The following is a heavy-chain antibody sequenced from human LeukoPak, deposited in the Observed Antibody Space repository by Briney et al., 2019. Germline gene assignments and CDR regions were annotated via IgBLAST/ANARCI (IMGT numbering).Heavy chain of an antibody. V-gene: IGHV4-38-2*02. CDR3: ARVSGSGTYHYFDY. Sequence: PSETLSLTCTVSGYSISSGYYWGWIRQPPGKGLEWIATIYHSGNTYYTPSLKSRVTISIDTSKNQFSLKLSSMTAADTAVYYCARVSGSGTYHYFDYWGQGTLVTVSS. J-gene: IGHJ4*02. D-gene: IGHD3-10*01. CDR2: IYHSGNT. CDR1: GYSISSGYY.